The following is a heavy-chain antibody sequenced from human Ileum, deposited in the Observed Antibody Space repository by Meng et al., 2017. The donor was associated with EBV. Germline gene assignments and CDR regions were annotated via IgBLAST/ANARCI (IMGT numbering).Heavy chain of an antibody. V-gene: IGHV4-4*02. CDR2: VYHRGDT. Sequence: VPLQESGPGLVKPSGTLSLTCTVSGDSISSDIWWSWVRQPPGKGLEWIGEVYHRGDTNYNPSLKSRVDISVDKSKNQFYLSLFSVTAADTAVYYCERDQGRELINHWGQGTLVTVAS. J-gene: IGHJ4*02. CDR1: GDSISSDIW. CDR3: ERDQGRELINH. D-gene: IGHD1-7*01.